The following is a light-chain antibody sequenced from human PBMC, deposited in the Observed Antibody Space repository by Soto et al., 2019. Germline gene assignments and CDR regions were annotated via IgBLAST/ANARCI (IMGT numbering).Light chain of an antibody. CDR1: SNDVGGYNY. V-gene: IGLV2-11*01. CDR2: DVN. J-gene: IGLJ3*02. Sequence: QSALTQPRSVSGSPGQSGTISCSGTSNDVGGYNYVSWYQQHPGKAPKVMIYDVNRRPSGVPDRFSGSKSGNTASLTISGLQAGDEVDYYCFSYAGGYGFWLFGGGTKLTVL. CDR3: FSYAGGYGFWL.